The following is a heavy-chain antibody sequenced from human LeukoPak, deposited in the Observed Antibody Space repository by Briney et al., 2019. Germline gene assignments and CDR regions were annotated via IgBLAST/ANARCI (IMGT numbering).Heavy chain of an antibody. J-gene: IGHJ4*02. V-gene: IGHV3-7*01. CDR1: GFTFSNSW. Sequence: GGSLRLSCAASGFTFSNSWMSWVRQAPGKGLEWVATIKPDGSAQYYVDSVKGRFTISRDNAKNSLFLQINSLRAEDTAVYYCARIGYSSSCTDYWGQGTLVTVSS. D-gene: IGHD6-6*01. CDR2: IKPDGSAQ. CDR3: ARIGYSSSCTDY.